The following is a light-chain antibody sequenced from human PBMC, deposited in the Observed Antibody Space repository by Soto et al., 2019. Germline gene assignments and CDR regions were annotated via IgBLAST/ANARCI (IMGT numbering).Light chain of an antibody. CDR2: DVT. CDR1: SSDVGGYNY. V-gene: IGLV2-14*01. Sequence: QSVLTQPASVSGSPGQSITISCTGTSSDVGGYNYVSWYQQHPGQAPRLMVYDVTNRASGVSDRFSVSKSGNTVSLTISGLQAEDEADYYCASYTTASTYVFGTGTKVNVL. J-gene: IGLJ1*01. CDR3: ASYTTASTYV.